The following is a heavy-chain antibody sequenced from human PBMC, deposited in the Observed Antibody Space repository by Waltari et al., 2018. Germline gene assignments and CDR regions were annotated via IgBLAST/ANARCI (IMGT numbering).Heavy chain of an antibody. D-gene: IGHD3-3*01. Sequence: VQLVESGGGLVQPGGSLRLSCATSGFTFSDHWMYWFRQAPGKGLEWVSSIRGGSTNTYYPHSVKGRFTISRDNAKSTLFLKMNSLRAEDTAVYYWARDGDWGRGVLVTVSS. J-gene: IGHJ4*02. V-gene: IGHV3-11*06. CDR3: ARDGD. CDR1: GFTFSDHW. CDR2: IRGGSTNT.